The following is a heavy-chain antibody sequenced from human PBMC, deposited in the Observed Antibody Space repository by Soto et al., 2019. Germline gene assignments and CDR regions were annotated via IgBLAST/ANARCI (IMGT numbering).Heavy chain of an antibody. D-gene: IGHD1-26*01. CDR2: IHHSGST. CDR3: ARGGYYFYMDV. V-gene: IGHV4-4*02. Sequence: QVQLQESRPGLVKPSATLSLTCAVSGGSISISNWWSWARQTPGKGLEWIGQIHHSGSTNYSPSLTRRVTISVDKSKNQFSLKLNSVTAADTAVYYWARGGYYFYMDVWGKGTTVTVSS. CDR1: GGSISISNW. J-gene: IGHJ6*03.